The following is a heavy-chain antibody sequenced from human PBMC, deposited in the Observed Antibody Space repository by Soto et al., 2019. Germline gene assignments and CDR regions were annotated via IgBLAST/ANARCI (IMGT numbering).Heavy chain of an antibody. Sequence: SETLSRTCTVSGGSISSSSYYWGWIRQPPGKGLEWIGSIYYSGSTYYNPSLKSRVTISVDTSKNQFSLKLSSVTAADTAVYYCARHRVDCRGDCPLYYYYYGMDVWGQGTRVTVSS. V-gene: IGHV4-39*01. D-gene: IGHD2-21*02. J-gene: IGHJ6*02. CDR1: GGSISSSSYY. CDR3: ARHRVDCRGDCPLYYYYYGMDV. CDR2: IYYSGST.